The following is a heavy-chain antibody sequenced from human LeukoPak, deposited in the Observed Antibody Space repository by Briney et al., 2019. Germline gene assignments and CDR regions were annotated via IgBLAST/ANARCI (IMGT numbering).Heavy chain of an antibody. CDR2: ISGSGGST. CDR3: ARDQYSGTFPYYFGY. D-gene: IGHD1-26*01. V-gene: IGHV3-23*01. Sequence: GVSLRLSCAASGFTFSSYAMSWVRQAPGKGLEWVSAISGSGGSTYYADSVKGRFTVSRDNTKNTLFLQMNSLRAEDTAIYYCARDQYSGTFPYYFGYWGQGTLVTVSS. CDR1: GFTFSSYA. J-gene: IGHJ4*02.